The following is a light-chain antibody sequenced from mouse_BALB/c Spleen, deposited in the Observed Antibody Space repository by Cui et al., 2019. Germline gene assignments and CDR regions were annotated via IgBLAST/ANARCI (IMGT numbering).Light chain of an antibody. Sequence: QIVLTQSPAIMSASPGAKVTFTCSNSYSVSSSYLHWYQQKPGSSPKLWIYSTSNLASGVPARFSGSGSGTSYSLTIISMEAEDAAAYFCHLWSSYPPTFGGGTKLEIK. V-gene: IGKV4-79*01. CDR2: STS. CDR3: HLWSSYPPT. CDR1: YSVSSSY. J-gene: IGKJ2*01.